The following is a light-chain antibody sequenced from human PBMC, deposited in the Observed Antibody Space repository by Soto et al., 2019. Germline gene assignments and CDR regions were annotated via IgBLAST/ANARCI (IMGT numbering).Light chain of an antibody. CDR1: SANIGAGYD. CDR2: GNN. CDR3: QSYDSSLRVYVV. J-gene: IGLJ2*01. Sequence: QSVLTQPPSVSGATGQTITISCTGSSANIGAGYDVHWYQQFPGTAPKLLIHGNNDRPSGVSDRFSASKSGTSASLAITGLQAEDEADYYCQSYDSSLRVYVVFGGGTKVTVL. V-gene: IGLV1-40*01.